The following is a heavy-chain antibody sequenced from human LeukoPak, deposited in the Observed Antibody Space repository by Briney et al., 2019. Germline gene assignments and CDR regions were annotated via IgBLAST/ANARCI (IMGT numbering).Heavy chain of an antibody. CDR3: ASFKVGATDYCDY. V-gene: IGHV4-34*01. D-gene: IGHD1-26*01. CDR2: INHSGST. Sequence: SETLSLTCAVYGGSFSGYYWSWIRQPPGKGLEWIGEINHSGSTNYNPSLKSRVTISVDTSKNQFSLKLSSVTAADTAVYYCASFKVGATDYCDYWGQGTLVTVSS. J-gene: IGHJ4*02. CDR1: GGSFSGYY.